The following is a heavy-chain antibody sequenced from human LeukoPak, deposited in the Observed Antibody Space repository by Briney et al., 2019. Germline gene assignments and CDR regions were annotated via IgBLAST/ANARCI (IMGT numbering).Heavy chain of an antibody. V-gene: IGHV4-4*07. Sequence: SETLSLTCTVSGGSLSSYYWSWIRQPAAKGLEWIGRIYTSGSTNYNPSLKSRGTISVDTSKNQFSLKLSSVTAADTAVYYCARVSAVAGAPDYWGQGTLVTVSS. CDR1: GGSLSSYY. CDR2: IYTSGST. CDR3: ARVSAVAGAPDY. J-gene: IGHJ4*02. D-gene: IGHD6-19*01.